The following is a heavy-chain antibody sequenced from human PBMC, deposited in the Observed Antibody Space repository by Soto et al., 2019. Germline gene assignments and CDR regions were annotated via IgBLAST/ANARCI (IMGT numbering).Heavy chain of an antibody. D-gene: IGHD3-10*01. CDR1: GFTFSSYA. V-gene: IGHV3-23*01. CDR2: ISGSGGST. J-gene: IGHJ4*02. CDR3: AKALLWFGELPAFDY. Sequence: EVQLLESGGGLVQPGGSLRLSCAASGFTFSSYAMSWVRQAPGKGLEWVSAISGSGGSTYYADSVKGRFTISRDNSKNALYLQMNSLRAEDTAVYYCAKALLWFGELPAFDYWGQGTLVTVSS.